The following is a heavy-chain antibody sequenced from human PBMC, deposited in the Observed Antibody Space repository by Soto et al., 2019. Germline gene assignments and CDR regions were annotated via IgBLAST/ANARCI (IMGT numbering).Heavy chain of an antibody. CDR3: ARDSLYCSGGSCYHAFDI. CDR2: IYYSGST. Sequence: LSLTCTVSGGSISSYYWSWIRQPPGKGLEWIGYIYYSGSTNYNPSLKSRVTISVDTSKNQFSLKLSSVTAADTAVYYCARDSLYCSGGSCYHAFDIWGQGTMVTVSS. J-gene: IGHJ3*02. D-gene: IGHD2-15*01. V-gene: IGHV4-59*01. CDR1: GGSISSYY.